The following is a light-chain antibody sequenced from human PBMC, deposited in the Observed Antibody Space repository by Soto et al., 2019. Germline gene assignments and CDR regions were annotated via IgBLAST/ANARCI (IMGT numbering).Light chain of an antibody. CDR3: CSYTSSSTWV. CDR2: EVT. CDR1: SSDVGGYKF. J-gene: IGLJ3*02. V-gene: IGLV2-14*01. Sequence: QLVLTQPASVSGSPGQSITISCTGTSSDVGGYKFVSWYQQHPGKAPKVMIYEVTNRPSGVSNRFSGSKSGNTASLTISGLQAEDEADYYCCSYTSSSTWVFGGGTKLTVL.